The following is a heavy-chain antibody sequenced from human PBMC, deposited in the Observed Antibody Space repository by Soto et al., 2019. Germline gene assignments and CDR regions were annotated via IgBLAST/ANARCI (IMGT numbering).Heavy chain of an antibody. V-gene: IGHV4-39*01. J-gene: IGHJ4*02. CDR1: GGSISSSSYY. CDR3: ARPGNYGSGSYLYYLDY. D-gene: IGHD3-10*01. Sequence: TSETLSLTCTVSGGSISSSSYYWGWIRQPPGKGLEWIGSIYYSGSTYYNPSLKSRVTISVDTSKNQFSLKLSSVTAADTAVYYCARPGNYGSGSYLYYLDYWGQGTLVTVPS. CDR2: IYYSGST.